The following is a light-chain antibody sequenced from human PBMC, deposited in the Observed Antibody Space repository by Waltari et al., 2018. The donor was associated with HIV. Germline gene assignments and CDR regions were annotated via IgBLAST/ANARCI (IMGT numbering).Light chain of an antibody. CDR3: ATWDDTMSVV. CDR2: SND. CDR1: PSNIGSNS. J-gene: IGLJ2*01. Sequence: QSPLTQTPSMSGAPGQRVNISCSGGPSNIGSNSVNWYRQLPGTAPKRLIYSNDLRPSSFPVRFSGSKSATSAFLVISGLQADDEADYYCATWDDTMSVVFGGGTRLTVL. V-gene: IGLV1-44*01.